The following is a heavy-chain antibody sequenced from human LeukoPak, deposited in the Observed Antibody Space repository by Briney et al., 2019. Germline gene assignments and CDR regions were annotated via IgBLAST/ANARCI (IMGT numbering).Heavy chain of an antibody. D-gene: IGHD2-21*02. CDR1: GFTFSNYW. J-gene: IGHJ4*02. Sequence: GGSLRLSCAASGFTFSNYWMHWVRQAPGKGLEWVSHISDNGGRTYYAESVKGRFAISRDNSKNTLYLQMNSLRVEDTALYYCAKDLPTKCRGDCPSDYWGQGTLVTVSS. CDR2: ISDNGGRT. CDR3: AKDLPTKCRGDCPSDY. V-gene: IGHV3-23*01.